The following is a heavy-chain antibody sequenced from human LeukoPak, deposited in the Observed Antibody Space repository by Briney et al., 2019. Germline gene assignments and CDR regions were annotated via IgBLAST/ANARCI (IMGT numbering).Heavy chain of an antibody. D-gene: IGHD3-22*01. J-gene: IGHJ4*02. CDR3: AKESGGYYDSSGYYCFYY. Sequence: QSGGSLRLSCAASGFTFSSYAMSWVRQAPGKGLEWVSAISGSGGSRYYADSVKGRFTISRDNSRNTLYLQMNSLRAEDTAVYYCAKESGGYYDSSGYYCFYYWGQGTLVTVSS. V-gene: IGHV3-23*01. CDR2: ISGSGGSR. CDR1: GFTFSSYA.